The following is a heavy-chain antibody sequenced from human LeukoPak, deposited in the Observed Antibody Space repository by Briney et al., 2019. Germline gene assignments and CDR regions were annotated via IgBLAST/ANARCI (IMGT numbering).Heavy chain of an antibody. D-gene: IGHD3-3*01. CDR2: IGSSSTSF. J-gene: IGHJ4*02. Sequence: GGSLRLSCAASGFTFSTYIMNWVRQAPGKGLEWVSSIGSSSTSFPYADSVKGRFTISRDNAKNSLYLQMNSLRAEDTAVYYCATYAAPYDFWSGFYPDYWGQGILVTVSS. V-gene: IGHV3-21*01. CDR1: GFTFSTYI. CDR3: ATYAAPYDFWSGFYPDY.